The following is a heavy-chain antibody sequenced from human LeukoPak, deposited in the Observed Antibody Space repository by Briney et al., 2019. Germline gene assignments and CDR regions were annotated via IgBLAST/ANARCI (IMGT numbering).Heavy chain of an antibody. CDR2: IIPIFGTA. CDR1: GGTFSSYA. J-gene: IGHJ4*02. D-gene: IGHD1-1*01. CDR3: ATGTTGTALEA. Sequence: SVKVSCKASGGTFSSYAISWVRQAPGQGLEWMGGIIPIFGTANYAQKFQGRVTITANESTSTAYMELSSLRSEDTAVYYCATGTTGTALEAWGQGTLVTVSS. V-gene: IGHV1-69*13.